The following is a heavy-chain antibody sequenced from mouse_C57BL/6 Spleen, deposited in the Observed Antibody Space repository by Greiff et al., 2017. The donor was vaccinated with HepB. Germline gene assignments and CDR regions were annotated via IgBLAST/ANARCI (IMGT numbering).Heavy chain of an antibody. CDR3: ASSLGRAMDY. D-gene: IGHD4-1*01. CDR2: IYPGDGDT. CDR1: GYAFSSSW. Sequence: VQLQQSGPELVKPGASVKISCKASGYAFSSSWMNWVKQRPGKGLEWIGRIYPGDGDTNYNGKFKGKATLTADKSSSTAYMQLSSLTSEDSAVYFCASSLGRAMDYWGQGTSVTVSS. V-gene: IGHV1-82*01. J-gene: IGHJ4*01.